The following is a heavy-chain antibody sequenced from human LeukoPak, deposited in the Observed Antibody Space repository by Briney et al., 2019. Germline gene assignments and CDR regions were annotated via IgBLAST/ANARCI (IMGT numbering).Heavy chain of an antibody. J-gene: IGHJ4*02. V-gene: IGHV4-34*01. CDR2: INHSGST. CDR3: ARQRSDTTMGLIDY. Sequence: TSETLSLTCAVYGGSFSGCYWSWIRQPPGKGLEWIGEINHSGSTNYNPSLKSRVTISVDTSKTQFSLKLSSVTAADTAVYYCARQRSDTTMGLIDYWGQGTLVTVSS. CDR1: GGSFSGCY. D-gene: IGHD5-18*01.